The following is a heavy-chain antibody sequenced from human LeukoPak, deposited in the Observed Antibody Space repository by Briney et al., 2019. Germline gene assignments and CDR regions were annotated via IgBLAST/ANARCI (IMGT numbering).Heavy chain of an antibody. J-gene: IGHJ4*02. CDR2: ITGSGGST. CDR1: GFTFSSYD. CDR3: AKDLIRGYSGYAGDY. D-gene: IGHD5-12*01. Sequence: PGGSLGLSCAASGFTFSSYDMSWVRRAPGKGLEWVSAITGSGGSTYYADSVKGRFTISRDNSKNTLYLQMNSLRAEDTAVYYCAKDLIRGYSGYAGDYWGQGTLVTVSS. V-gene: IGHV3-23*01.